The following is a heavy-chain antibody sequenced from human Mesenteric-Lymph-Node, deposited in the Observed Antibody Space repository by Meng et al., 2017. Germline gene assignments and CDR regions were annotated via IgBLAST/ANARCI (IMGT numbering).Heavy chain of an antibody. CDR3: VRGDNGDYVD. D-gene: IGHD4-17*01. J-gene: IGHJ4*02. CDR1: GFTFSSYS. Sequence: GELVGSGGGLGKPGGSLRLSCADSGFTFSSYSMSWVRQAPGKGLEWVSSISWNSKYIFHADSVKGRFTISRDNAKNSLYLQMNSLRAEDTAVYYCVRGDNGDYVDWGQGALVTVSS. V-gene: IGHV3-21*01. CDR2: ISWNSKYI.